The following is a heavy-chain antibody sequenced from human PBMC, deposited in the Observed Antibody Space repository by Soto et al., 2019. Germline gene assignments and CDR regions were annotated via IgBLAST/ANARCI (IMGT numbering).Heavy chain of an antibody. J-gene: IGHJ4*02. V-gene: IGHV3-30*18. CDR1: GFTFSNYG. CDR2: ISYDGSGK. CDR3: ANPIAVAGSNFDY. Sequence: QVQLVESGGGVVQPGRSLRLSCAASGFTFSNYGMHWVRQAPGKGLEWVAVISYDGSGKYYADSVKGRFTISRDNSKNTLYMQMNSLRTEDTAVYYCANPIAVAGSNFDYWGQGTLVTVSS. D-gene: IGHD6-19*01.